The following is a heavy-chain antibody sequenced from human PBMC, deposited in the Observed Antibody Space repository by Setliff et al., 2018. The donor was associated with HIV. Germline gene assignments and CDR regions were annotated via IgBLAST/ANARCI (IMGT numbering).Heavy chain of an antibody. D-gene: IGHD5-12*01. J-gene: IGHJ6*03. Sequence: KPSETLSLTCAVSGGSISTYYWSWVRQPPGKGLEWIGFIYYSGSTNYNPSLKSRVTLSVVTSKNQFSLKLSSVTAADTAVYYCARGGGFSDYDPYYYYYMDVWGKGTTVTVYS. CDR2: IYYSGST. CDR1: GGSISTYY. V-gene: IGHV4-59*01. CDR3: ARGGGFSDYDPYYYYYMDV.